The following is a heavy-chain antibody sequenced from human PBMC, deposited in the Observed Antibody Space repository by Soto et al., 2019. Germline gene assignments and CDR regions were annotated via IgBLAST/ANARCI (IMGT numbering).Heavy chain of an antibody. CDR1: GGSISSYY. CDR2: IYYSGST. J-gene: IGHJ6*03. V-gene: IGHV4-59*01. D-gene: IGHD2-15*01. CDR3: ARALNRICSGGSCKPPYYYYYMDV. Sequence: SENLSLTCTVSGGSISSYYWSWIRQPPGKGLEWIGYIYYSGSTNYNPSLKSRVTISVDTSKNQFSLKLSSVAAADTAVYYCARALNRICSGGSCKPPYYYYYMDVWGKGTTVTVSS.